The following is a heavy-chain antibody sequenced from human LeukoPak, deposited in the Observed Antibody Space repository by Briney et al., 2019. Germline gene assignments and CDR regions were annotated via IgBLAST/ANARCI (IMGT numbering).Heavy chain of an antibody. Sequence: QPGGSLRLSCAASGFTFSGYGMHWVRQAPGKGLEWVAVIWYGGSNKYYADSVKGRFTISRDNSKNTLYLQMNSLRAEDTAVYYCARLGIMTAAGSNDYWGQGTLATVSS. CDR1: GFTFSGYG. J-gene: IGHJ4*02. D-gene: IGHD6-13*01. V-gene: IGHV3-33*08. CDR2: IWYGGSNK. CDR3: ARLGIMTAAGSNDY.